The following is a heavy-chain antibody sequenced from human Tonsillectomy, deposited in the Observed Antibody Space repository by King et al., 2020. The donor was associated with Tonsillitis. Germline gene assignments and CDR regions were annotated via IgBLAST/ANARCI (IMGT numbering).Heavy chain of an antibody. CDR1: GFAFSSYA. Sequence: EVQLVESGGAWVQPGGSLRLSCAASGFAFSSYAMSWVRQAPGKGPEWVSAIPDSGSKTYYADPVEGRLTLSRANSKNTLYLQMNSLRAEDTAIYYCARGSWGVGPYYGMDVWGRGTTVTVSS. V-gene: IGHV3-23*04. D-gene: IGHD1-26*01. CDR2: IPDSGSKT. CDR3: ARGSWGVGPYYGMDV. J-gene: IGHJ6*02.